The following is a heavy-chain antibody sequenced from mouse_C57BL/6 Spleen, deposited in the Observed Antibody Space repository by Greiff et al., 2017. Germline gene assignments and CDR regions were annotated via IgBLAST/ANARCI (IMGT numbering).Heavy chain of an antibody. V-gene: IGHV1-54*01. D-gene: IGHD2-1*01. Sequence: QVQLQQSGAELVRPGTSVKVSCKASGYAFTNSLIEWVKQRPGQGLEWIGVINPGSGGTNYNEKFKGKATLTADKSSSTAYMQLSSLTSEDSAVYFCARDDGNYEGAMDYWGQGTSVTVSS. CDR1: GYAFTNSL. J-gene: IGHJ4*01. CDR2: INPGSGGT. CDR3: ARDDGNYEGAMDY.